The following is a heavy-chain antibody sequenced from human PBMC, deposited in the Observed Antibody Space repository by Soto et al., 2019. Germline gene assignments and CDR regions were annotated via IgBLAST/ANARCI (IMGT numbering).Heavy chain of an antibody. CDR1: GGSISSSSYY. CDR3: ARLIKKGSGWKGPDS. J-gene: IGHJ4*02. CDR2: IYYSGNT. V-gene: IGHV4-39*01. D-gene: IGHD3-22*01. Sequence: QLQLQESGPGLVKPSETLSLTCTVSGGSISSSSYYWGWIRQPTGKGLEWIGSIYYSGNTYYNPSLKSRVTISGDTSKNQFSLKLTSVTAADTAVYYCARLIKKGSGWKGPDSWGQGTLVTVSS.